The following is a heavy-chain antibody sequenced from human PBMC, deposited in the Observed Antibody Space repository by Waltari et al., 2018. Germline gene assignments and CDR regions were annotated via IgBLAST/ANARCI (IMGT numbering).Heavy chain of an antibody. CDR2: INAGNGNT. D-gene: IGHD2-2*03. J-gene: IGHJ6*02. V-gene: IGHV1-3*01. Sequence: QVQLVQSGAEVKKPGASVKVSCKASGYTFTSYAMHWVRQAPGQRLEWMGWINAGNGNTKYSQKFQGRVTITGDTSASTAYMELSSLRSEDTAVYYCARAGMDIVVVPAALAYYYYGMDVWGQGTTVTVSS. CDR1: GYTFTSYA. CDR3: ARAGMDIVVVPAALAYYYYGMDV.